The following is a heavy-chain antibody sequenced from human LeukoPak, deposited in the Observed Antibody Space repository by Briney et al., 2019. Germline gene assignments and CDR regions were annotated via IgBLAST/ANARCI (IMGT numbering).Heavy chain of an antibody. J-gene: IGHJ4*02. V-gene: IGHV1-46*01. D-gene: IGHD3-10*01. CDR1: GYTFTSYG. CDR2: INPSGGST. CDR3: ARVNYYGSGVDY. Sequence: ASVKVSCKASGYTFTSYGISWVRQAPGQGLEWMGIINPSGGSTSYAQKFQGRVTMTRDTSTSTVYMELSSLRSEDTAVYYCARVNYYGSGVDYWGQGTLVTVSS.